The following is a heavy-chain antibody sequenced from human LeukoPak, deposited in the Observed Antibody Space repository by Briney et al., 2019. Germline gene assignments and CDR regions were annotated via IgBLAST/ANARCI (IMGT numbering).Heavy chain of an antibody. Sequence: PSETLSLTCTVSGGSISSYYWSWIRQPPGKGLEWIGYIYHSGSTYYNPSLKSRVTISVDRSKNQFSLKLSSVTAADTAVYYCARVVSRNFGFDYWGQGTLVTVSS. D-gene: IGHD4-11*01. CDR3: ARVVSRNFGFDY. J-gene: IGHJ4*02. CDR2: IYHSGST. V-gene: IGHV4-59*12. CDR1: GGSISSYY.